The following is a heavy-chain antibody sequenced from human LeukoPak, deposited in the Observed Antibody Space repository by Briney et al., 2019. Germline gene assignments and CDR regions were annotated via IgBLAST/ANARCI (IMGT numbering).Heavy chain of an antibody. CDR3: ARHSSDVDTVWFDP. V-gene: IGHV4-59*08. CDR1: GGSISSYY. D-gene: IGHD5-18*01. Sequence: PSETLSLTCTVSGGSISSYYWSWIRQPPGKGLEWIGYIYYSGSTNYNPSLKSRVTISVDTSKNQFSLKLSSVTAADTAVYYCARHSSDVDTVWFDPRGKGTLVTVSS. CDR2: IYYSGST. J-gene: IGHJ5*02.